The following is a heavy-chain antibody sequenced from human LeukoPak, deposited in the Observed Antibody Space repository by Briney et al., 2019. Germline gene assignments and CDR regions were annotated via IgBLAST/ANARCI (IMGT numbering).Heavy chain of an antibody. CDR1: GFTFSSYA. V-gene: IGHV3-23*01. CDR2: ISGSGGST. J-gene: IGHJ3*02. D-gene: IGHD3-10*01. Sequence: GGSLRLSCAASGFTFSSYAMSWVRQAPGKGLEWVSAISGSGGSTYYADSVKGRFTISRDNSKDTLYLQMNSLRAEDTAVYYCAKNELLIIGAFDIWGQGTMVTVSS. CDR3: AKNELLIIGAFDI.